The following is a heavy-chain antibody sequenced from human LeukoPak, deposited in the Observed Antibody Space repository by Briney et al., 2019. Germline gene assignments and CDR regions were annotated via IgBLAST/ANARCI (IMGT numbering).Heavy chain of an antibody. J-gene: IGHJ4*02. Sequence: SVKVSCKASGGTFSSYAISWVRQAPGQGLEWMGGIIPIFGTANYAQKFQGRVTITTDESTSTAYMELSSLRSEDTAVYYCARFMPSSGVAKSNWNYATGYFDYWGQGTLVTVSS. V-gene: IGHV1-69*05. D-gene: IGHD1-7*01. CDR3: ARFMPSSGVAKSNWNYATGYFDY. CDR2: IIPIFGTA. CDR1: GGTFSSYA.